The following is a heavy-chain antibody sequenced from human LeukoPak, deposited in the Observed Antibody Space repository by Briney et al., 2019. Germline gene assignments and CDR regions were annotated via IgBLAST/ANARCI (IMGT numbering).Heavy chain of an antibody. J-gene: IGHJ3*02. CDR1: GFTFSTYA. CDR2: ITGSGISA. CDR3: ASMVSRGIVGATVTDI. D-gene: IGHD1-26*01. V-gene: IGHV3-23*01. Sequence: PGGSLRLSCEASGFTFSTYAMAWVRQAPGKGLEWVSLITGSGISAYYADSVRGRFSISRDNSKNTLYLQMNSLRAEDTAVYYCASMVSRGIVGATVTDIWGQGTMVTVSS.